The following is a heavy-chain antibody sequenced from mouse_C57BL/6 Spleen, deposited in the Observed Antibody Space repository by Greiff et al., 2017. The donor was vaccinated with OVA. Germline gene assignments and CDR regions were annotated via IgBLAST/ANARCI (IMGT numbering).Heavy chain of an antibody. CDR1: GFNIKDDY. V-gene: IGHV14-4*01. CDR3: TTYYYGSSPFDY. CDR2: IDPENGDT. Sequence: EVQGVESGAELVRPGASVKLSCTVSGFNIKDDYMHWVKQRPEQGLEWIGWIDPENGDTEYASKFQGKATITADTSSNTAYLQLSSLTSEDTAVYYCTTYYYGSSPFDYWGQGTTLTVSS. D-gene: IGHD1-1*01. J-gene: IGHJ2*01.